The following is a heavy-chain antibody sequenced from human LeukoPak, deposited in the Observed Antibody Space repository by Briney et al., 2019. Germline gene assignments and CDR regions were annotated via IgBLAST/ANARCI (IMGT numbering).Heavy chain of an antibody. CDR1: GFTFSSYA. CDR3: AKEFDCGGDCLEAFDL. D-gene: IGHD2-21*02. V-gene: IGHV3-23*01. J-gene: IGHJ3*01. Sequence: PGGSLRLSCAASGFTFSSYAMSWVRQAPGKGLEWVSAISGSGGSTYYADSVKGRFTISSDTSKNTLYLQMNSLRAEATAVYYCAKEFDCGGDCLEAFDLWGQGTMVTVSS. CDR2: ISGSGGST.